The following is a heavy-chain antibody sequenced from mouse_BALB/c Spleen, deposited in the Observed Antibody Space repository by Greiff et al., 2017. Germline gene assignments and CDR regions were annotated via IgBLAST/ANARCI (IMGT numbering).Heavy chain of an antibody. V-gene: IGHV14-3*02. D-gene: IGHD1-1*01. CDR1: GFNIKDTY. Sequence: LVESGAELVKPGASVKLSCTASGFNIKDTYMHWVKQRPEQGLEWIGRIDPANGNTKYDPKFQGKATITADTSSNTAYLQLSSLTSEDTAVYYCAMGYYGSSYGFAYWGQGTLVTVSA. CDR3: AMGYYGSSYGFAY. CDR2: IDPANGNT. J-gene: IGHJ3*01.